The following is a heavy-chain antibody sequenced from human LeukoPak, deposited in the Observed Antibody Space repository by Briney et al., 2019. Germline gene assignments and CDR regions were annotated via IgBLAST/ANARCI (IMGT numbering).Heavy chain of an antibody. CDR2: INPNSGGT. Sequence: ASVKVSCKTSGYSFTDYYMHWVRQAPGQGLEWMGWINPNSGGTSSAQKFQGGVTMTRDTSITTVYMEVSWLTSDDTAIYYCARADRLHGGPYLIGPWGQGTLVTVSS. CDR3: ARADRLHGGPYLIGP. D-gene: IGHD2-21*01. V-gene: IGHV1-2*02. J-gene: IGHJ5*02. CDR1: GYSFTDYY.